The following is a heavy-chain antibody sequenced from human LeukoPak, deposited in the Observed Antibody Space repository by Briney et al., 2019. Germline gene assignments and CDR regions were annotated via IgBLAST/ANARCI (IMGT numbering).Heavy chain of an antibody. J-gene: IGHJ4*02. D-gene: IGHD6-13*01. V-gene: IGHV1-69*01. CDR3: ARDRRTAAALDY. Sequence: SVKVSCKASGGTFSSYAISWVRQAPGQGLEWMGGIIPIFGTADYAQKFQGRVTITADESTSTAYMELSSLRSEDTAVYYCARDRRTAAALDYWGQGTLVTVSS. CDR2: IIPIFGTA. CDR1: GGTFSSYA.